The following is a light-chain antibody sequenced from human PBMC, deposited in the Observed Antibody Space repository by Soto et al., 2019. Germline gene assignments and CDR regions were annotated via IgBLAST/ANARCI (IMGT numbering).Light chain of an antibody. CDR1: QSISSW. J-gene: IGKJ1*01. CDR2: KAS. CDR3: QQYNSYSWT. V-gene: IGKV1-5*03. Sequence: DIQMTQSPSTLSASVGDRVTITCRASQSISSWLAWYQQKPGKAPNLLIYKASCLESGVPSRFSGSGSGTEFTLTISSLQPDDFATYYCQQYNSYSWTFGQGTKVEIK.